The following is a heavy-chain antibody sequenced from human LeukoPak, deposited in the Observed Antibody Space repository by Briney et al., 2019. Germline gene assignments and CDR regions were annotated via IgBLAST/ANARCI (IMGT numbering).Heavy chain of an antibody. CDR3: ARDRSYYSDTGADY. CDR2: VYATGNT. J-gene: IGHJ4*02. V-gene: IGHV4-61*02. Sequence: SETLSLTCSVSGTSINRGTHYWSWVRQAAGKGLEWIGRVYATGNTNYNPSLWSRLSISIDTSRNQFSLRLGSVTAADTAIYYCARDRSYYSDTGADYWGQGKMVIVSS. CDR1: GTSINRGTHY. D-gene: IGHD2-8*02.